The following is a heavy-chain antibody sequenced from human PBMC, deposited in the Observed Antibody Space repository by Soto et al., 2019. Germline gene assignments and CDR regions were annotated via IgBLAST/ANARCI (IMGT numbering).Heavy chain of an antibody. J-gene: IGHJ4*02. CDR2: FDPEDGET. Sequence: ASVKVSCKVSGYTLTELSMHWVRQAPGKGLEWMGGFDPEDGETIYAQKFQGRVTMTEDTSTDTAYMELSSLRSEDTAVCYCATRGYSYGYSDLPYWGQGTLVTVSS. CDR3: ATRGYSYGYSDLPY. CDR1: GYTLTELS. D-gene: IGHD5-18*01. V-gene: IGHV1-24*01.